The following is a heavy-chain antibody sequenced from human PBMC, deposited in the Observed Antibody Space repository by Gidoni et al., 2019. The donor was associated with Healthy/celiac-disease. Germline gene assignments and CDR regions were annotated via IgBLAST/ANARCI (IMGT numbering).Heavy chain of an antibody. Sequence: EVQLLESGGGLVQPGGSLRLSCPVPGFLFSSAALGWVRQASGKGLEWVSAISGSGGSTYYADSVKGRFTISRDNSKNTLYLQMNSLRAEDTAVYYCAKAFVKVVVAANTYFDYWGQGTLVTVSS. CDR1: GFLFSSAA. CDR3: AKAFVKVVVAANTYFDY. D-gene: IGHD2-15*01. V-gene: IGHV3-23*01. CDR2: ISGSGGST. J-gene: IGHJ4*02.